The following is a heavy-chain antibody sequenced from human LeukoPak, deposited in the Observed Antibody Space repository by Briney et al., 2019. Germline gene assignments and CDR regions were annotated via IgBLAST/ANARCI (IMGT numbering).Heavy chain of an antibody. CDR3: ARRVVVVPAEPTPGDHWFDP. CDR1: GYTFTSYY. Sequence: GASVKVSCKASGYTFTSYYMHWVRQAPGQGLEWMGIINPSGGSTSYAQKFQGRVTMTRDTSTSTVYMERSSLRSEDTAVYYCARRVVVVPAEPTPGDHWFDPWGQGTLVTVSS. V-gene: IGHV1-46*01. CDR2: INPSGGST. J-gene: IGHJ5*02. D-gene: IGHD2-2*01.